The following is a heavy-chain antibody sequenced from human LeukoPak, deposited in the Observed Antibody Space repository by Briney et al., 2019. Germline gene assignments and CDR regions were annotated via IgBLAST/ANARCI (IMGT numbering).Heavy chain of an antibody. V-gene: IGHV1-2*02. CDR3: ARCGPPEEYWFDP. D-gene: IGHD1-26*01. J-gene: IGHJ5*02. CDR2: INPNTGGT. Sequence: ASVKVSCKASGYTFSGYYVHWVRQAPGQGLEWMGWINPNTGGTNYAQKFQGRVTMTRDTSTSTVYMELSSLRSEDTAVYYCARCGPPEEYWFDPWGQGTLVTVSS. CDR1: GYTFSGYY.